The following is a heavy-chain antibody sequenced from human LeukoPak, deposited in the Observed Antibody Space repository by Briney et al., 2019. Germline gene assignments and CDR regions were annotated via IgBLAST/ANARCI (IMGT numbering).Heavy chain of an antibody. CDR2: INPNSGGT. Sequence: GASVKVSCKASGYTFTGYYIHWVRQAPGQGLEWMGWINPNSGGTNYAQKFQGRVTMTRDTSISTAYMELSRLRSDDTAVYYCASRPDQHLLYYFDYWGQGALVTVSS. D-gene: IGHD2-15*01. CDR3: ASRPDQHLLYYFDY. CDR1: GYTFTGYY. J-gene: IGHJ4*02. V-gene: IGHV1-2*02.